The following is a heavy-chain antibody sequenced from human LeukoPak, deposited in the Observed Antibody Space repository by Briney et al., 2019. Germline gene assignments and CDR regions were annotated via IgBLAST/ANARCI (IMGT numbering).Heavy chain of an antibody. Sequence: PGGSLRLSCAASGFTFSSYSMYWVRQAPGKGLEWVSSISSSSSYIYYADSVKGRFTISRDNAKNSLYLQMNSLRAEDTAVYYCAREYCSGGSCYLADYWGQGTLVTVSS. V-gene: IGHV3-21*01. CDR1: GFTFSSYS. CDR3: AREYCSGGSCYLADY. J-gene: IGHJ4*02. D-gene: IGHD2-15*01. CDR2: ISSSSSYI.